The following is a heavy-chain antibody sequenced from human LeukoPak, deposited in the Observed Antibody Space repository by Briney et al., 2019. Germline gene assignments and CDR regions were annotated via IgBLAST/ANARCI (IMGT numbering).Heavy chain of an antibody. CDR2: ISAYNGNT. CDR3: ARDLGGSYPTDAFDI. Sequence: ASVKVSCKASGYTFTSYGISWVRQVPGQGLEWMGWISAYNGNTNYAQKLQGRVTMTTDTSTSTAYMELRSLRSDDTAVYYCARDLGGSYPTDAFDIWGQGTMVTVSS. J-gene: IGHJ3*02. V-gene: IGHV1-18*01. CDR1: GYTFTSYG. D-gene: IGHD1-26*01.